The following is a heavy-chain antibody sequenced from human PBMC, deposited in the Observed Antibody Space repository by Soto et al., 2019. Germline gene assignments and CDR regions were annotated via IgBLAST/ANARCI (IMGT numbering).Heavy chain of an antibody. CDR2: ISGSGGST. CDR1: GFTFSSYA. Sequence: EVQLLESGGGLVQPGGSLRLSCAASGFTFSSYAMSWVRQAPGKGLEWVSAISGSGGSTYYGDSVKGRFTISRDNSKNPLYLQMNSLRAEDTAVYYCAKDLVVVVGRMDVWGKGTTVTVSS. J-gene: IGHJ6*03. CDR3: AKDLVVVVGRMDV. V-gene: IGHV3-23*01. D-gene: IGHD2-2*01.